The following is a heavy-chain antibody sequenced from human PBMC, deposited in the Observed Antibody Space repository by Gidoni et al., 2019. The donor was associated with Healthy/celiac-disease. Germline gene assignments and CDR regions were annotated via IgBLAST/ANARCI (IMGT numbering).Heavy chain of an antibody. CDR3: ARLLYSSSSPGFDY. CDR2: IYYSGST. CDR1: GGSISSSSYY. V-gene: IGHV4-39*01. Sequence: QLQLQESGPGLVKPSETLSLTCTVSGGSISSSSYYWGWIRQPPGKGLEWIGSIYYSGSTYYNPSLKSRVTISVDTSKNQFSLKLSSVTAADTAVYYCARLLYSSSSPGFDYWGQGTLVTVSS. J-gene: IGHJ4*02. D-gene: IGHD6-6*01.